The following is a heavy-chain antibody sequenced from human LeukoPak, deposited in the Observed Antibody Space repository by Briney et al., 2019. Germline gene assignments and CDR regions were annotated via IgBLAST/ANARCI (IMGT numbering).Heavy chain of an antibody. Sequence: SGGSLRLSCAASGFTFSSYAMSWVRQAPGKGLEWVSAISGSGGSTYYADSVEGRFTISRDNSKNTLYLQMNSLRAEDTAVYYCAKRSTGYSSGWLIDYWGQGTLVTVSS. CDR1: GFTFSSYA. J-gene: IGHJ4*02. CDR3: AKRSTGYSSGWLIDY. V-gene: IGHV3-23*01. CDR2: ISGSGGST. D-gene: IGHD6-19*01.